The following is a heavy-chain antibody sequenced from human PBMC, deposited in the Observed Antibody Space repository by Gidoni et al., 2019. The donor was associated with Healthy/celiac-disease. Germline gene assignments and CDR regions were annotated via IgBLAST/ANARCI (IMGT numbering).Heavy chain of an antibody. CDR2: SRSKAYGGTT. CDR3: TTKQPPLDV. CDR1: GFTFGDYA. V-gene: IGHV3-49*05. Sequence: EVQLVESGGGLVKPGRSLRLSCTASGFTFGDYAMSWFRQAPGKGLEWGGFSRSKAYGGTTEYAASVKGRFTISRDDSKSIAYLQMNSLKTEDTAVYYCTTKQPPLDVWGQGTTVTVSS. J-gene: IGHJ6*02. D-gene: IGHD6-13*01.